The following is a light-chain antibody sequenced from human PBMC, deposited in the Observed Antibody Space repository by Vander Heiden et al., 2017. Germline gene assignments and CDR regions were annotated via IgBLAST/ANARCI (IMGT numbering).Light chain of an antibody. CDR2: AAS. J-gene: IGKJ5*01. CDR1: QSISSY. Sequence: DIQMTQSPSSLSASVGDRVTITCRASQSISSYLNWYQQKPGKAPKLLIYAASSLQSGVPSRFSGSGSGTDFTLTISSRQPEDFAPYSCQQIYSTPPITFGQGTQLEIK. V-gene: IGKV1-39*01. CDR3: QQIYSTPPIT.